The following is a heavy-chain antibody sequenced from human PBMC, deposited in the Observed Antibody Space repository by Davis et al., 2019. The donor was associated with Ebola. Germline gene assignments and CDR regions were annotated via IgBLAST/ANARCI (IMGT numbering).Heavy chain of an antibody. CDR3: AREAYYYDSTGYYYDIPDLFDY. D-gene: IGHD3-22*01. CDR2: ISSNSTNK. J-gene: IGHJ4*02. Sequence: SCAASGFTFSDYYMSWIRQAPGKGPEGVSYISSNSTNKKYADSVKGRFTIPRDDAKNSLYLQMNSLRAEDTAVYYCAREAYYYDSTGYYYDIPDLFDYWGQGTLVTVSS. CDR1: GFTFSDYY. V-gene: IGHV3-11*06.